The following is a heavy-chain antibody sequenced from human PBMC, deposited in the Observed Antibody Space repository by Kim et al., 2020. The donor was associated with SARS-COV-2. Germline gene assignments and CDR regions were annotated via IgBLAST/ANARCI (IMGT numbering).Heavy chain of an antibody. CDR1: GGSISSSSYY. Sequence: SETLSLTCTVSGGSISSSSYYWGWIRQRPGKGLVWIGSIYYSGSTYYNPSLKSRVTISVDTSKNQFSLKLSSVTAADTAVYYCARHLRAAGNDYWGQGTLVTVSS. CDR2: IYYSGST. D-gene: IGHD6-13*01. V-gene: IGHV4-39*01. J-gene: IGHJ4*02. CDR3: ARHLRAAGNDY.